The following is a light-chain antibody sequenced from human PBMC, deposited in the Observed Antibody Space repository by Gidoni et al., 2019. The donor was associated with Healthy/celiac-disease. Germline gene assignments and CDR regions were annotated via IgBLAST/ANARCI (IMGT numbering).Light chain of an antibody. J-gene: IGKJ1*01. CDR1: QSVSSSY. CDR2: GAS. V-gene: IGKV3-20*01. CDR3: QQYGSSPTWT. Sequence: LSPGERATLSCRAIQSVSSSYLAWYQQKPGQAPRLLIYGASSRATGIPDKFSGSGSGTDFTLTISRLEPEDFAVYYCQQYGSSPTWTFGQGTKVEIK.